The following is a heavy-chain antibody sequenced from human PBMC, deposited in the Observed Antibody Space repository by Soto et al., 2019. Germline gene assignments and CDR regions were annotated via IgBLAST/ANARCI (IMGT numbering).Heavy chain of an antibody. CDR3: ARRFLYDRSRFEGGGMDF. V-gene: IGHV4-39*01. CDR1: GGSISSSSYY. CDR2: IYYSWST. Sequence: SETLSLTCTVSGGSISSSSYYWGWIRQPPGKGLEWIGSIYYSWSTYYNPSLKSRVTISVDTSKNQFSLKLSSVTAADTAVYYCARRFLYDRSRFEGGGMDFWAHGTTVT. J-gene: IGHJ6*01. D-gene: IGHD3-22*01.